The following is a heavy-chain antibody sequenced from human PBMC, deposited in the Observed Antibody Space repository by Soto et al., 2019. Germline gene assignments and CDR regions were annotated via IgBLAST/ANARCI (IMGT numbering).Heavy chain of an antibody. CDR3: ARDSVVAATSYDWFDP. Sequence: ASVKVSCKASGYTFTSYGISWVRQAPGQGLEWMGWISAYNGNTNYAQKLQGRVTMTTDTSTSTAYMELRSLRSDDTAVYYCARDSVVAATSYDWFDPWGQGTLVTVSS. CDR2: ISAYNGNT. J-gene: IGHJ5*02. V-gene: IGHV1-18*01. D-gene: IGHD2-15*01. CDR1: GYTFTSYG.